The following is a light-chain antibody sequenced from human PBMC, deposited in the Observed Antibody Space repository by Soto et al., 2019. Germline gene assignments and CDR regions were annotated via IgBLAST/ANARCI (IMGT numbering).Light chain of an antibody. V-gene: IGKV3-20*01. Sequence: EIVLTQSPGTLSLSPLEIATLSCRASQSVSSRLAWYQQRPGQAPRLLISGASSRATGIPARFSGSGSGTDFTLTISSLETEDFAVYYCQQYGRSPTFGQGTKVDIK. CDR2: GAS. CDR3: QQYGRSPT. CDR1: QSVSSR. J-gene: IGKJ1*01.